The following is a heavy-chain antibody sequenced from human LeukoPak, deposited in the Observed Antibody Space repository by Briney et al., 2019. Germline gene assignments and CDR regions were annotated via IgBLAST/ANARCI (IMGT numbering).Heavy chain of an antibody. Sequence: GGSLRLSCAASGFTFSSYAMHWVRQAPGKGLEYVSAISSNGGSTYYANSVKGRSTISRDNSKNTLYLQMGSLRAEDMAVYYCARAFSSPDYWGQGTLVTVSS. CDR2: ISSNGGST. J-gene: IGHJ4*02. CDR3: ARAFSSPDY. V-gene: IGHV3-64*01. CDR1: GFTFSSYA.